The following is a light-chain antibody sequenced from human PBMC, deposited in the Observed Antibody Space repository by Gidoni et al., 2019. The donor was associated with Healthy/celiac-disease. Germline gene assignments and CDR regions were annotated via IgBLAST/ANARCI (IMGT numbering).Light chain of an antibody. J-gene: IGLJ2*01. CDR3: AAWDDSLSGHVV. V-gene: IGLV1-47*01. CDR1: SPNIGSNY. CDR2: RNN. Sequence: QPVLTRPPTASGHPGAGVTISCSGSSPNIGSNYVYWYHQLPGTAPKLLIYRNNQRPSGVPDRFSGSKSGTSASLAISGLRSEDEADYYCAAWDDSLSGHVVFGGGTKLTVL.